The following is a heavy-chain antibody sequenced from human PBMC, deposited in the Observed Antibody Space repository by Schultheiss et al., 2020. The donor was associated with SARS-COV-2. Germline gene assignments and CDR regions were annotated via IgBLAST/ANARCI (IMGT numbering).Heavy chain of an antibody. Sequence: GGSLRLSCAASGFTFSSYGMHWVRQAPGKGLEWVAFIRYDGSNKYYADSVKGRFTISRDNSKNTLYLQMDSLRAEDTAVYYCVSPLIAMAGGRSSNFWGQGTLVTVSS. CDR3: VSPLIAMAGGRSSNF. V-gene: IGHV3-30*02. CDR1: GFTFSSYG. D-gene: IGHD6-19*01. CDR2: IRYDGSNK. J-gene: IGHJ4*02.